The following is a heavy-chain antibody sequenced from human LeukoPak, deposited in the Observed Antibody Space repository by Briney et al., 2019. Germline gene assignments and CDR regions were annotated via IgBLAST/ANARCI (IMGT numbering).Heavy chain of an antibody. J-gene: IGHJ4*02. CDR2: ISTSSNTK. D-gene: IGHD4-17*01. CDR3: ARRYGDYEGSFEY. V-gene: IGHV3-48*02. CDR1: GITLSSYS. Sequence: GGSLRLSCAASGITLSSYSINWVRQAPGKGLEWISYISTSSNTKYYADSVKGRFTISRDNAKNSLYLQMNSLRDEDTAVYYCARRYGDYEGSFEYWGQGTLVTVSS.